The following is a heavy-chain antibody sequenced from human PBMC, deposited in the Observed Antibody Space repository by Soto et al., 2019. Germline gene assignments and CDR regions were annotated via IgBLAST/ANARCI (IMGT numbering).Heavy chain of an antibody. J-gene: IGHJ6*02. D-gene: IGHD3-3*01. CDR3: ARDMVRYDFWSGYSSYYYGMDV. V-gene: IGHV3-7*03. CDR2: IKQDGSEK. CDR1: GFTFSSYW. Sequence: GGSLRLSCAASGFTFSSYWMSWVRQAPGKGLEWVANIKQDGSEKYYVDSVKGRFTISRDNAKNSLYLQMDSLRAEDTAVYYCARDMVRYDFWSGYSSYYYGMDVWGQGTTVTVSS.